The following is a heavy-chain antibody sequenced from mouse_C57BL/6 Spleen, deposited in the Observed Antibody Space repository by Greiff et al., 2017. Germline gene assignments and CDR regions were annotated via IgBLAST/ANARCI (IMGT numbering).Heavy chain of an antibody. D-gene: IGHD2-3*01. CDR3: ARQGGYDPWYFDV. J-gene: IGHJ1*03. V-gene: IGHV5-15*01. CDR1: GFTFSDYG. Sequence: EVQLVESGGGLVQPGGSLKLSCAASGFTFSDYGMAWVRQAPRKGPEWVAFISNLAYSIYYADPVTGRFTISRENAKNTLYLEMSSLRSEDTAMYYCARQGGYDPWYFDVWGTGTTVTVSS. CDR2: ISNLAYSI.